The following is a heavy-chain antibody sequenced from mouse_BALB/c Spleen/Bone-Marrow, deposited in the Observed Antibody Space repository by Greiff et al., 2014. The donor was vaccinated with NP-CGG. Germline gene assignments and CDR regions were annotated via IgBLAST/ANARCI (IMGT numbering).Heavy chain of an antibody. CDR3: ARHAGRGFDY. J-gene: IGHJ2*01. CDR2: IGSGGSYT. D-gene: IGHD3-3*01. V-gene: IGHV5-9-3*01. Sequence: EVKLVESGGGSVKSGGSLKVSCAASGFIFSSYAMSWVRQTPEKRLEWVATIGSGGSYTYFPDSVKGRFTISRDNGKNTLFLQMSSLRSEDTAMYYCARHAGRGFDYWGQGTTLTVSS. CDR1: GFIFSSYA.